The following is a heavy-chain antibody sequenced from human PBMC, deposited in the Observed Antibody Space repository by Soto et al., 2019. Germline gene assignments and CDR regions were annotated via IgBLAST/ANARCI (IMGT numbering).Heavy chain of an antibody. CDR2: IYHSGST. J-gene: IGHJ4*02. CDR3: ARNKYYYDSSGHPDY. D-gene: IGHD3-22*01. Sequence: SETLSLTCAVSGGSISRGGYSWSWIRQPPGKGLEWIGYIYHSGSTYYNPSLKSRVTISEDRSKNQFSLRLSSVTAADTAVYYCARNKYYYDSSGHPDYWGQGTLVTVS. V-gene: IGHV4-30-2*01. CDR1: GGSISRGGYS.